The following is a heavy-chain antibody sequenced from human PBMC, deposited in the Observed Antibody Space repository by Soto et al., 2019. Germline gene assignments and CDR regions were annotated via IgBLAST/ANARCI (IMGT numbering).Heavy chain of an antibody. CDR3: SSGASRWYPYFFDS. CDR1: EGTFNSYA. Sequence: QAQVVQSGAEVRKPGSSVKLSCKASEGTFNSYAVAWVRQAPGQGLEWMGGIIPYYNTLNYAQKFQDRGTITADASTNTVYMELSSLRPDDTAVYFCSSGASRWYPYFFDSWAQGTLVTVSS. J-gene: IGHJ4*02. D-gene: IGHD6-13*01. CDR2: IIPYYNTL. V-gene: IGHV1-69*01.